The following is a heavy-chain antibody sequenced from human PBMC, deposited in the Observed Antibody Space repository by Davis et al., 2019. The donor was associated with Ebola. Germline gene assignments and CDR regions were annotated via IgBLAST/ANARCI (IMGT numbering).Heavy chain of an antibody. CDR2: VILKSGAT. J-gene: IGHJ3*02. Sequence: ASVKVSCKASGYTFTDYNIHWMRQAPGQGLEWLGRVILKSGATNYAQKFQGRVTMTRDTSISTVYMELSSLTSEDTAVYFCAREAVGVRVVGDDPFDIWGQGTMVLVSS. V-gene: IGHV1-2*06. CDR1: GYTFTDYN. CDR3: AREAVGVRVVGDDPFDI. D-gene: IGHD3-3*01.